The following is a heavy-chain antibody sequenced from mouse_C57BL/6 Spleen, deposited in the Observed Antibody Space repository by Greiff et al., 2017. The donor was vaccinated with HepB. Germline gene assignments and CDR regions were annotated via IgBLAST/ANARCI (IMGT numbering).Heavy chain of an antibody. CDR2: IWWDDDK. D-gene: IGHD1-1*01. CDR3: ARGHYYGSSYDAMDY. Sequence: QVTLKECGPGILQPSQTLSLTCSFSGFSLSTFGMGVGWIRQPSGKGLEWLAHIWWDDDKYYNPALKSRLTISKDTSKNQVFLKIANVDTADTATYYCARGHYYGSSYDAMDYWGQGTSVTVSS. J-gene: IGHJ4*01. CDR1: GFSLSTFGMG. V-gene: IGHV8-8*01.